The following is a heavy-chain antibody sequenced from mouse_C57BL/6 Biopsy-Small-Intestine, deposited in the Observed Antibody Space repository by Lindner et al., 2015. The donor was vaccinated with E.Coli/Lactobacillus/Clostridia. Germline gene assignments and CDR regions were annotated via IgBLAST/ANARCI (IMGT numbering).Heavy chain of an antibody. V-gene: IGHV1-80*01. Sequence: VQLQESGADLVKPGASVKISCKASGYAFSSYWMNWVKQRPGKGLEWIGQIYPGDGNTNFNGKFKGKATLTADKSSSTAYMQLSSLTSEDSAVYFCARNYYGTVYFDYWGQGTTLTVSS. CDR2: IYPGDGNT. D-gene: IGHD1-1*01. CDR3: ARNYYGTVYFDY. J-gene: IGHJ2*01. CDR1: GYAFSSYW.